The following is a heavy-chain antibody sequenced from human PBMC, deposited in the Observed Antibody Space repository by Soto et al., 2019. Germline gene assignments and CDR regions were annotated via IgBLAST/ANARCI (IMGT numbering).Heavy chain of an antibody. D-gene: IGHD1-7*01. CDR1: GGSFTSNNW. J-gene: IGHJ4*02. CDR3: ASRDPGTSVDY. CDR2: IYRTGST. Sequence: QVQLQESGPGLVKPSGTLSLTCAVSGGSFTSNNWWTWVRQHPGQGLEWIGEIYRTGSTNYNPSLQSRVTISLDKSENQCSLKVTSLTAADTAVYYCASRDPGTSVDYWGQGTLVTVSS. V-gene: IGHV4-4*02.